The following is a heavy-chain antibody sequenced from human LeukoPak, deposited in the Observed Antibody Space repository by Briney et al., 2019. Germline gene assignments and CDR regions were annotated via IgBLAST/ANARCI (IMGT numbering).Heavy chain of an antibody. D-gene: IGHD3-10*01. CDR2: ISGSGGST. CDR3: AKSLMVRGVFDY. J-gene: IGHJ4*02. Sequence: GGSLRLSCAASGFTFSSHWMSWVRQAAGKGLEWVSAISGSGGSTYYADSEKGRFTISRDNSKNTLYLQMNSLRAEDTAVYYCAKSLMVRGVFDYWGQGTLVTVSS. CDR1: GFTFSSHW. V-gene: IGHV3-23*01.